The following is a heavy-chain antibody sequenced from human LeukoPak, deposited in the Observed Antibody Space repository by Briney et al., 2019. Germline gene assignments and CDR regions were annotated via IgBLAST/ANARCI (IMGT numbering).Heavy chain of an antibody. CDR3: ARDTVVVVAATTGDYYYYGMDV. CDR2: INHSGTT. V-gene: IGHV4-34*01. Sequence: SETLSLTCAVSGGSFSGYYLGWIRQPPGKGLEWVGEINHSGTTNYNPSLKGRVTISVDTSNHKFYMKLRSVTAPDTAVYYCARDTVVVVAATTGDYYYYGMDVWGQGTTVTVSS. J-gene: IGHJ6*02. CDR1: GGSFSGYY. D-gene: IGHD2-15*01.